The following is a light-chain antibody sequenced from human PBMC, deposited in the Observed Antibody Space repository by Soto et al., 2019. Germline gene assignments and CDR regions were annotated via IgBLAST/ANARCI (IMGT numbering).Light chain of an antibody. CDR3: QQANSFPIT. CDR1: QDVGKW. V-gene: IGKV1-12*01. CDR2: GAS. Sequence: DIQMTQSPSSVSASVVDRVTITFRASQDVGKWLAWYQQKPGKAPTLLIHGASSLQSGVPSRYSGSGSGTDFTLTISSLQPEDFATYYCQQANSFPITFGQGTRLEIK. J-gene: IGKJ5*01.